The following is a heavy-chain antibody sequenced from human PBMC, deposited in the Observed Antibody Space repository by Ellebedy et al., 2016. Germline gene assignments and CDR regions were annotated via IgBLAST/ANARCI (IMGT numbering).Heavy chain of an antibody. CDR1: GFRVSSNH. J-gene: IGHJ5*02. D-gene: IGHD2-15*01. CDR3: ARGVGSGWFDP. Sequence: GGSLRLSCAASGFRVSSNHMTWVRQAPGKGLEWVSVLYSGGDKLYADSVKGRSSISRDNSKNTLYLQMNSLRAEDTAVYYCARGVGSGWFDPWGQGTLVTVSS. CDR2: LYSGGDK. V-gene: IGHV3-53*01.